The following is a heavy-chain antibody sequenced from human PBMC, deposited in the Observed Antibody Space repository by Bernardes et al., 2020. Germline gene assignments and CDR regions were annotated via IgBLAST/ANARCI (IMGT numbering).Heavy chain of an antibody. Sequence: SETLSLTCIVSGGSISSSIYYWGWIRQPPVKGLEWIVSIYYSGSTYYNPSLKSRVTISVDTSKNQFSLKLSSVTAAYTAVYYCARTRYSGYEFGYWGQGTLVTVSS. J-gene: IGHJ4*02. V-gene: IGHV4-39*01. CDR2: IYYSGST. CDR1: GGSISSSIYY. CDR3: ARTRYSGYEFGY. D-gene: IGHD5-12*01.